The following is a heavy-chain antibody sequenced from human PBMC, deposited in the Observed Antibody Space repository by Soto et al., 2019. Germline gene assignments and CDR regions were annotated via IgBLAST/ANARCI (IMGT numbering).Heavy chain of an antibody. D-gene: IGHD1-20*01. CDR1: GFTFSSYG. J-gene: IGHJ6*02. CDR3: AKDREGITRTMGGMDV. V-gene: IGHV3-30*18. CDR2: ISYDGSNK. Sequence: GGSLRLSCAASGFTFSSYGMHWVRQAPGKGLEWVAVISYDGSNKYYADSVKGRFTISRDNSKNTLYLQMNSLRAEDTAVYYCAKDREGITRTMGGMDVWGQGTTVTVSS.